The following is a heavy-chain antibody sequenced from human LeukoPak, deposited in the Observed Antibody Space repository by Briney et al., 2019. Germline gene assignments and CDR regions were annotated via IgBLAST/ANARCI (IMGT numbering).Heavy chain of an antibody. Sequence: GGSLRLSCAGSGFNFSSHTMNWVRQAPGKGLEWVSYISASGNTIYYADSVKGRFTISRDIAKNSLYLQMNSLRAEDTAVYYCARDRVRVGGYYDYWGQGTLVTVSS. D-gene: IGHD1-26*01. V-gene: IGHV3-48*04. CDR2: ISASGNTI. CDR3: ARDRVRVGGYYDY. J-gene: IGHJ4*02. CDR1: GFNFSSHT.